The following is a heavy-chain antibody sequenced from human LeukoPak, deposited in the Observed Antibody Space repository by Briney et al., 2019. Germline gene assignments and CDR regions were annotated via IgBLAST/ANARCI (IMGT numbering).Heavy chain of an antibody. V-gene: IGHV1-69*13. CDR1: GGTFSSYA. Sequence: SVNVSCKASGGTFSSYAISWVRQAPGQGLEWMGGIIPIFGTANYAQKFQGRVTITADESTSTAYMELSSLRSEDTAVYYCARDALAVAGPFDPWGQGTLVTVSS. CDR2: IIPIFGTA. J-gene: IGHJ5*02. D-gene: IGHD6-19*01. CDR3: ARDALAVAGPFDP.